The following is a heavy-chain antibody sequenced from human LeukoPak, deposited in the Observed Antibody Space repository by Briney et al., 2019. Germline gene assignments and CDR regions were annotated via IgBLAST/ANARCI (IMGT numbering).Heavy chain of an antibody. J-gene: IGHJ4*02. Sequence: GGSLRLSCAASGFTFSNYALHWVRQAPGKGLEWVAVILHDGSNKYADSVKGRFTISRDNSKNTLYLQMNSLRAEDTAVYYCAREEGSSSWYYFDYWGQGTLVTVSS. D-gene: IGHD6-13*01. V-gene: IGHV3-30*04. CDR1: GFTFSNYA. CDR3: AREEGSSSWYYFDY. CDR2: ILHDGSNK.